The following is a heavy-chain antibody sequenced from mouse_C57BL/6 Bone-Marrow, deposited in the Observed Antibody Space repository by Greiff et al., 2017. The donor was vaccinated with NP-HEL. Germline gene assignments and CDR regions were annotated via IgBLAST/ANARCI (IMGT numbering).Heavy chain of an antibody. CDR2: IWSGGST. J-gene: IGHJ3*01. V-gene: IGHV2-2*01. Sequence: VMLVESGPGLVQPSQSLSITCTVSGFSLTSYGVHWVRQSPGKGLEWLGVIWSGGSTDYNAAFISRLSISKDNSKSQVFFKMNSLQADDTAIYYCARKGPPGFAYWGQGTLVTVSA. CDR3: ARKGPPGFAY. CDR1: GFSLTSYG.